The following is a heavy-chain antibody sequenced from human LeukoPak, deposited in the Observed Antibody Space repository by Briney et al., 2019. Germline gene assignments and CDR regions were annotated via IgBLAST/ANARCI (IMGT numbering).Heavy chain of an antibody. CDR1: GFTFSSYE. Sequence: PGGSLRLSCAASGFTFSSYEMNWVRQAPGKGLEWVSYISSSGSTIYYADSVKGRFTISRDNAKNSLCLQMNSLRAEDTAVYYCARVRDIAVAAFDFDYWGQGTLVTVSS. CDR3: ARVRDIAVAAFDFDY. D-gene: IGHD6-19*01. CDR2: ISSSGSTI. J-gene: IGHJ4*02. V-gene: IGHV3-48*03.